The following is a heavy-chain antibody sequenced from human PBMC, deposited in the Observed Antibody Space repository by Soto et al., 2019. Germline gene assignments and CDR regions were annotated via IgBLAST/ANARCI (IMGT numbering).Heavy chain of an antibody. D-gene: IGHD3-3*01. CDR3: AADHPRSSHYDFWSGYLSGGMDV. CDR1: GFTFTSSA. V-gene: IGHV1-58*01. Sequence: EASVKVSCKASGFTFTSSAVQWVRQARGQRLEWIGWIVVGSGNTNYVQKFQERVTITRDMSTSTAYMELSSLRSEDTAVYYCAADHPRSSHYDFWSGYLSGGMDVWGQGTTVTVSS. CDR2: IVVGSGNT. J-gene: IGHJ6*02.